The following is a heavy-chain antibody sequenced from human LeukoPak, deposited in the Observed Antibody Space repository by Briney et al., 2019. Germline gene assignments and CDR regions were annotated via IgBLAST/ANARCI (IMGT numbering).Heavy chain of an antibody. CDR2: IFYTGDS. CDR1: GVSSSSSY. J-gene: IGHJ6*02. D-gene: IGHD4-17*01. V-gene: IGHV4-59*08. Sequence: SETLSLTCTVSGVSSSSSYWSWIRQPPGKGLEWIGYIFYTGDSNHNPSFKSRVSISLDTSKDQISLKLSSVTAADTAVYYCARVATVTNGAIVQYYYYYYGMDVWGQGTTVTVSS. CDR3: ARVATVTNGAIVQYYYYYYGMDV.